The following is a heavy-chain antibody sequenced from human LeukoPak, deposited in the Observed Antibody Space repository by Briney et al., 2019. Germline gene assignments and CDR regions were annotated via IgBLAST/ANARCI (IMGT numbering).Heavy chain of an antibody. V-gene: IGHV3-33*01. CDR1: GFTFRNFA. CDR3: ARIYGGYALDY. D-gene: IGHD5-12*01. CDR2: IWYDGSNK. Sequence: GGSLRLSCAASGFTFRNFAMHWVRQAPGKGLEWVSVIWYDGSNKYYADSVKGRFTISRDNSKNTVYLQMNSLRADDTALYYCARIYGGYALDYWGQGTLVTVSS. J-gene: IGHJ4*02.